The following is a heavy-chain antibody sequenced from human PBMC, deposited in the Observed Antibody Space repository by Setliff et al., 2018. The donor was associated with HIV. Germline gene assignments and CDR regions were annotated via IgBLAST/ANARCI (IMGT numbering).Heavy chain of an antibody. CDR3: ARLNWGP. J-gene: IGHJ5*02. V-gene: IGHV3-48*03. CDR1: GFDFSSHE. Sequence: PGESLKISCATSGFDFSSHEMNWVGQAPGKGLEWVSYISSGGHTVYHADSVKGRFTNSRDNAKNSLSLQMDGLRAEDTAIYYCARLNWGPWGPGTVVTVSS. CDR2: ISSGGHTV. D-gene: IGHD7-27*01.